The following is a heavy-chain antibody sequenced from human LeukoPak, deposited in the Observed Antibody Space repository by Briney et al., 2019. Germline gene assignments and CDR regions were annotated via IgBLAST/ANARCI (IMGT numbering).Heavy chain of an antibody. Sequence: PGGSLRLSCAASGFTFDDYAMHWVRPAPGKGLEWVSGISWNRGSIGYADSVKGRFTISRDNAKMSLYLQMNSLRAEDTALYYCAKGYCSSISCHADYWGQGTLVTASS. V-gene: IGHV3-9*01. CDR3: AKGYCSSISCHADY. D-gene: IGHD2-2*01. CDR2: ISWNRGSI. CDR1: GFTFDDYA. J-gene: IGHJ4*02.